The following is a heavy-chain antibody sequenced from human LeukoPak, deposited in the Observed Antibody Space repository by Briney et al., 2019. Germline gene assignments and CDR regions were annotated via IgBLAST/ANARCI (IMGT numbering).Heavy chain of an antibody. J-gene: IGHJ4*02. CDR1: GFTFSSYS. D-gene: IGHD6-13*01. V-gene: IGHV3-21*01. Sequence: GGSLRLSCAASGFTFSSYSMNWVRQAPGKGLEWVSSISSSSSYIYYADSVKGRSTISRGNAKNSLYLQMNSLRAEDTAVYYCARGGRYSSSWFDYWGQGTLVTVSS. CDR3: ARGGRYSSSWFDY. CDR2: ISSSSSYI.